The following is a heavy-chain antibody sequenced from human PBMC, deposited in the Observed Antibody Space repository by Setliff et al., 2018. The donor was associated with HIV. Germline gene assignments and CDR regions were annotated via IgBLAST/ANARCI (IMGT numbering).Heavy chain of an antibody. Sequence: PSETLSLTCTVSGGSINSYYWNWIRQPPGKGLEWIGNVYHTGSTYYNPSLKSRVTISVDTSKNQFSLKLSSVIAADTAVYYCARHAAGPDGPFDYWGQGTLVTVSS. V-gene: IGHV4-59*08. CDR2: VYHTGST. CDR3: ARHAAGPDGPFDY. J-gene: IGHJ4*02. CDR1: GGSINSYY.